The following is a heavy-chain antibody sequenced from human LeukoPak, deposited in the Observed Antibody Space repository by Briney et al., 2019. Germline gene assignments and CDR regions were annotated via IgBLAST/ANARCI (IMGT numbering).Heavy chain of an antibody. CDR2: IYSGGST. D-gene: IGHD5-18*01. CDR3: ARVGYSFSINDWSRTGLGAYPTKYYYYMDV. V-gene: IGHV3-66*01. J-gene: IGHJ6*03. CDR1: GFTVSSNY. Sequence: GGSLRLSCAASGFTVSSNYMSWVRRAPGKGLEWVSVIYSGGSTYYADSVKGRFTISRDNSKNTLYLQMNSLRAEDTAVYYCARVGYSFSINDWSRTGLGAYPTKYYYYMDVWGKGTTVTVSS.